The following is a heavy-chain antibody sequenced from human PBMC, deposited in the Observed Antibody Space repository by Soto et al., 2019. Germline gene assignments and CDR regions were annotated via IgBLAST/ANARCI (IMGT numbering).Heavy chain of an antibody. D-gene: IGHD2-8*01. CDR3: AGTIIQWGSLDS. J-gene: IGHJ4*02. CDR1: GGSRSGGGYY. Sequence: PSGTLSPACTFTGGSRSGGGYYLSLTRPHPGKGRGWIGYIYYSGSTYYNPSLKSRVTISVDTSKNQFSLKLSSVTAADKAVYYCAGTIIQWGSLDSRRQGTLVTVSS. V-gene: IGHV4-31*03. CDR2: IYYSGST.